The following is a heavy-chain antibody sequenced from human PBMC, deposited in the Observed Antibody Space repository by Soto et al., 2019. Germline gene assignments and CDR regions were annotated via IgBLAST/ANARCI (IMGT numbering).Heavy chain of an antibody. CDR2: IIPIFGTA. CDR3: ARDVDTARAGAFDI. CDR1: GGTFSSYA. J-gene: IGHJ3*02. V-gene: IGHV1-69*01. Sequence: SVKVSCKASGGTFSSYAISWVRQAPVQGLEWMGGIIPIFGTANYAQKFQGRVTITADESTSTAYMELSSLRSEDTAVYYCARDVDTARAGAFDIWGQGTMVTVSS. D-gene: IGHD5-18*01.